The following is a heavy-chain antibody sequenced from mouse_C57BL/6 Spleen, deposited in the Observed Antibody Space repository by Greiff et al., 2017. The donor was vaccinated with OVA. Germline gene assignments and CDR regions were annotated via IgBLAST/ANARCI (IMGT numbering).Heavy chain of an antibody. Sequence: QVQLKESGAELARPGASVKLSCKASGYTFTSYGISWVKQRTGQGLEWIGEIYPGSGNTYYNEKFKGKATLTADKSSSTAYMELRSLTSEDSAVYFCAREDAYFDVWGTGTTVTVSS. J-gene: IGHJ1*03. CDR1: GYTFTSYG. V-gene: IGHV1-81*01. CDR3: AREDAYFDV. CDR2: IYPGSGNT.